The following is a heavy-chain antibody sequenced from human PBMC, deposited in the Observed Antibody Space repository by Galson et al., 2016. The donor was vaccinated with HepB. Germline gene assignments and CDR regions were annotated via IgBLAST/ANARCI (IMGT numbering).Heavy chain of an antibody. Sequence: SETLSLTCSVSGDSMIPYFWTWIRQPAGKGLEWIGHIYTGGSSEFNPSLRSRVTISIDTSENQFSLKMTAVTAADTAVYYCARESRFLGGSGFELWGQGRLVTVSS. D-gene: IGHD3-3*01. J-gene: IGHJ4*02. CDR3: ARESRFLGGSGFEL. CDR2: IYTGGSS. V-gene: IGHV4-4*07. CDR1: GDSMIPYF.